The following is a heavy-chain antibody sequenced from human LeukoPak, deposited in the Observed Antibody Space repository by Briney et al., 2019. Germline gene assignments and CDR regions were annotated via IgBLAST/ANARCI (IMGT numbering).Heavy chain of an antibody. V-gene: IGHV3-30*18. J-gene: IGHJ4*02. CDR1: GFTFSSYG. D-gene: IGHD3-3*01. CDR2: ISYDGSNK. Sequence: GGSLRLSCAASGFTFSSYGMHWVRQAPGKGLEWVAVISYDGSNKYYADSVKGRFTISRDNSKNTLYLQMNSLRAEDTAVYYCAKGSNYYDFWSGYYSWGQGTLVTVSS. CDR3: AKGSNYYDFWSGYYS.